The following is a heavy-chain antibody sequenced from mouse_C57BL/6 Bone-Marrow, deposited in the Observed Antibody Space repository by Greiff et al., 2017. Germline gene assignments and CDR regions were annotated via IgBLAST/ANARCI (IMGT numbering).Heavy chain of an antibody. Sequence: EVQRVESGGGLVKPGGSLKLSCAASGFTFSDYGMHWVRQAPEKGLEWVAYISSGSSTIYYADTVKGRFTISRDNAKNTLFLQMTSLRSEDTAMYYCATYYSNYVDYFDYWGQGTTLTVSS. V-gene: IGHV5-17*01. CDR3: ATYYSNYVDYFDY. J-gene: IGHJ2*01. CDR2: ISSGSSTI. CDR1: GFTFSDYG. D-gene: IGHD2-5*01.